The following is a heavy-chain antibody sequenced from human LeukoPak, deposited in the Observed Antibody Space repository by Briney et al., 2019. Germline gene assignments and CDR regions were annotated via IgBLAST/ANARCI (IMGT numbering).Heavy chain of an antibody. Sequence: ASVKVSCKASGYTFSNYGITWVRQAPGQGLERMGWISAYSGNTNYAQKLQGRVTMTTDTSTSTAYMELRSLRSDDTAVYYCARPGYCSGGSCRNWFDPWGQGTLVTVSS. V-gene: IGHV1-18*01. CDR3: ARPGYCSGGSCRNWFDP. D-gene: IGHD2-15*01. J-gene: IGHJ5*02. CDR1: GYTFSNYG. CDR2: ISAYSGNT.